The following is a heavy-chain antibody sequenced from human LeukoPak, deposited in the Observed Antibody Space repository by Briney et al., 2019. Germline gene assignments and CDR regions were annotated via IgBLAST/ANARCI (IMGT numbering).Heavy chain of an antibody. CDR2: INFSGGST. CDR3: ARGLGHMVAKTHDFYYYGMDV. D-gene: IGHD2-21*01. J-gene: IGHJ6*02. Sequence: ASVKVSCKASGYTFTSYYIHWVRQAPGQGLEWMGIINFSGGSTTYAQKFQGRVTMTRDTSTSRVYMELRSLRSEDTAVYYCARGLGHMVAKTHDFYYYGMDVWGQGTTVTVSS. V-gene: IGHV1-46*01. CDR1: GYTFTSYY.